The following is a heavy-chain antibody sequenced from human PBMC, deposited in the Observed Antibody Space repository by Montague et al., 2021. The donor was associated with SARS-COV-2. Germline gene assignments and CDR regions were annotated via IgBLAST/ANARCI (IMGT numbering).Heavy chain of an antibody. J-gene: IGHJ6*02. CDR3: ARDVGNLYGCWSTSYGMDV. Sequence: TLSLTCTVSGGSISSYCYRWSWIRPHQGKGLEWFGYIYYSGSTYYTPSLKSRVTISVDTSKNQFSLKLSSVTAADTAVYYCARDVGNLYGCWSTSYGMDVWGQGTTVTVSS. CDR2: IYYSGST. CDR1: GGSISSYCYR. D-gene: IGHD3-3*01. V-gene: IGHV4-31*03.